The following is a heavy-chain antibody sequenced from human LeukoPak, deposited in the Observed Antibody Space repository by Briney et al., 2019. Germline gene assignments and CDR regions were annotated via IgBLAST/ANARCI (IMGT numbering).Heavy chain of an antibody. V-gene: IGHV3-9*01. CDR3: ARDSPPDY. CDR1: GFTFDDYA. J-gene: IGHJ4*02. Sequence: PGRSLRLSCAASGFTFDDYAMHWVRQAPGKGLEWVSGISWNSGSIGYADSVKGRFTISRDNAKNSLYLQMNSLRAEDTAVYYCARDSPPDYWGQGTLVTVSS. CDR2: ISWNSGSI. D-gene: IGHD1-14*01.